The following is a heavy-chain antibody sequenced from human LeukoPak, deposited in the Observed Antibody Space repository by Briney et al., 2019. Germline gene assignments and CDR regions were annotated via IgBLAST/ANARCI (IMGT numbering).Heavy chain of an antibody. CDR1: GYTFIGHY. CDR3: ARGSFWESPVNWFDP. CDR2: INPKNGGA. D-gene: IGHD1-26*01. J-gene: IGHJ5*02. V-gene: IGHV1-2*02. Sequence: ASVKVSCKTSGYTFIGHYMHWVRQAPGQGLEWMGWINPKNGGANYAPSFQGRVTMTRDRSISTVYMEVTRLTSDDTAVYYCARGSFWESPVNWFDPWGQGTLVIVSS.